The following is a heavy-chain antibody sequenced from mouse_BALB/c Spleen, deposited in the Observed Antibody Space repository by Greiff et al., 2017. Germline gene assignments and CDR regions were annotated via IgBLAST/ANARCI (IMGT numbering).Heavy chain of an antibody. J-gene: IGHJ4*01. CDR3: ARAVEYYAMDY. Sequence: QVQLQQPGAELVKPGASVKLSCKASGYTFTSYWMHWVKQRPGQGLEWIGEIDTSDSYTNYNQKFKGKATLTVDKSSSTAYMQLSSLTSEDSAVYYCARAVEYYAMDYWGQGTSVTVSS. CDR1: GYTFTSYW. V-gene: IGHV1-69*02. CDR2: IDTSDSYT.